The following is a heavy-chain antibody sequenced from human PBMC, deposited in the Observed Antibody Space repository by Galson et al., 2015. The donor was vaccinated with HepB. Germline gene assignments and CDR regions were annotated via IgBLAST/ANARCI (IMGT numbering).Heavy chain of an antibody. CDR1: GYSFTSYG. V-gene: IGHV1-18*01. Sequence: SVKVSCKASGYSFTSYGINWVRQAPGQGLEWMGWISADNGNTNYAQNFQGRVTMTTDTSTSTAYMELRSLRSDDTAIFYCARGDALGYCSSSSCFYNWFDPWGQGTLATVSS. CDR3: ARGDALGYCSSSSCFYNWFDP. D-gene: IGHD2-15*01. J-gene: IGHJ5*02. CDR2: ISADNGNT.